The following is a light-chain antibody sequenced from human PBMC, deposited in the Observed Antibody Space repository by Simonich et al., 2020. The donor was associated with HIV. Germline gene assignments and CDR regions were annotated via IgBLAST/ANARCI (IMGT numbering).Light chain of an antibody. CDR1: RGINVGTFR. V-gene: IGLV5-45*01. CDR2: YKSDSEK. J-gene: IGLJ2*01. Sequence: QAVLTQPASPSASPGASASLTSTLRRGINVGTFRIHWYQQKPGSPPHYLLRYKSDSEKERGSGVPSRCSGSKDASANTGILLISGLQSEDEADYYCMIWHSSAVVFGGGTKLTVL. CDR3: MIWHSSAVV.